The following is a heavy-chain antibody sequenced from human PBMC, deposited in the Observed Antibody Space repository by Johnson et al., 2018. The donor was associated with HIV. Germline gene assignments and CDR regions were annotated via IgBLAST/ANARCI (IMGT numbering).Heavy chain of an antibody. J-gene: IGHJ3*02. CDR1: GFIVSSNY. CDR3: ARARAKVVAGLDAFDI. D-gene: IGHD6-19*01. CDR2: IYSGGST. V-gene: IGHV3-53*01. Sequence: VQLVESGGGLIQPGGSLRLFCAASGFIVSSNYMRWVRQAPGKGLEWVSVIYSGGSTYYADSVKGRFTISRDNSKNTLYLQMNSLRAEDTAVYYCARARAKVVAGLDAFDIWGQGTMVTVSS.